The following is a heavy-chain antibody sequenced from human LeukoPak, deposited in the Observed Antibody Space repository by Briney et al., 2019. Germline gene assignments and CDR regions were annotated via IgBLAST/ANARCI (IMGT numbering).Heavy chain of an antibody. J-gene: IGHJ4*02. Sequence: ASAKVSCKASGYTFTSYDINWVRQATGQGLEWMGWMNPNSGNTGYAQKFQGRVTMTRNTSISTAYMELSSLRSEDTAVYYCARVVDSGYDYHFDYWGQGTLVTVSS. V-gene: IGHV1-8*01. CDR3: ARVVDSGYDYHFDY. CDR1: GYTFTSYD. D-gene: IGHD5-12*01. CDR2: MNPNSGNT.